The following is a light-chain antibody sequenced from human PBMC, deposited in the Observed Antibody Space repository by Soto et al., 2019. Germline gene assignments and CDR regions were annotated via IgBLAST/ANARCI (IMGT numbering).Light chain of an antibody. V-gene: IGLV2-8*01. CDR3: SSYAGTNAYVL. CDR1: SSDVGGYDY. Sequence: QSVLTQPPSASGSPGQSVTISCTGTSSDVGGYDYVSWYQRHPGKAPKLLIYEVSKRPSGVPDRFSGSKSGNTASLTVSGLQADDEPDYYCSSYAGTNAYVLFGGGTKVTVL. CDR2: EVS. J-gene: IGLJ2*01.